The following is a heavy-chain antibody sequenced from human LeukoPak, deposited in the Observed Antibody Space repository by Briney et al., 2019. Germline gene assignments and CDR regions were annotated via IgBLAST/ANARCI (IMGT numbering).Heavy chain of an antibody. D-gene: IGHD4-17*01. CDR2: IWYDGSNK. J-gene: IGHJ4*02. V-gene: IGHV3-33*01. Sequence: GGSLRLSCAASGFIFSSYGMHWVRQAPGKGLEWVAVIWYDGSNKYYADSVKGRFTISRDNSKNTLYLQMNSLRAEDTAVYYCARDYDYGDYVVGYWGQGTLVTVSS. CDR1: GFIFSSYG. CDR3: ARDYDYGDYVVGY.